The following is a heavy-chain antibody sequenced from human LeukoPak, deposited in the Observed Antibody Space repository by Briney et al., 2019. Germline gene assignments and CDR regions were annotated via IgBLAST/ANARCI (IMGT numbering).Heavy chain of an antibody. CDR3: ARWAYDYSNYTPSYGMDV. J-gene: IGHJ6*02. V-gene: IGHV1-69*13. Sequence: SVKVSCKASGGTFSSYAISWVRQAPGQGLEWMGGIIPIFGTANYAQKFQGRVTITADESTSTAYMELSSLRSENTAVYYCARWAYDYSNYTPSYGMDVWGQGTTVTVSS. CDR1: GGTFSSYA. CDR2: IIPIFGTA. D-gene: IGHD4-11*01.